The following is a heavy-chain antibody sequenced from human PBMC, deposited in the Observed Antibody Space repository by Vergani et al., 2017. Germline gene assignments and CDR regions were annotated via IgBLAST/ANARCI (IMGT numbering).Heavy chain of an antibody. D-gene: IGHD2-15*01. V-gene: IGHV4-38-2*01. CDR3: TRHWAVVAANNWFDP. CDR2: IYRTGRT. CDR1: GFSIDNGYY. J-gene: IGHJ5*02. Sequence: QVQLQESGPGLVKPSETLSLTCAVSGFSIDNGYYWDWIRQPPGKGLEWIGSIYRTGRTPFNPSLKSRVTISVDTSNNHFSLRLNSLTAADTAVYYCTRHWAVVAANNWFDPWGQGTLVTVSS.